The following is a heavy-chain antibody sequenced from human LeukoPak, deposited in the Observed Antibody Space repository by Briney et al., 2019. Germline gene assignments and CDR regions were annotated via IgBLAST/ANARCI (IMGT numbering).Heavy chain of an antibody. Sequence: SETLSLTCTVSGGSISSYYWSWIRQPPGKGLEWIGYIYYSGSTNYNPSLKSRVTISVDTSKNQFSLKLSSLTAADTAVYYCARVPPPGYFDYWGQGTLVTVSS. V-gene: IGHV4-59*01. CDR1: GGSISSYY. CDR2: IYYSGST. J-gene: IGHJ4*02. CDR3: ARVPPPGYFDY.